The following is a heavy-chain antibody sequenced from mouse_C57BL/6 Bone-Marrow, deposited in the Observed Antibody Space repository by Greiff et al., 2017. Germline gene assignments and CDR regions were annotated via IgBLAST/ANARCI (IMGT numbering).Heavy chain of an antibody. Sequence: VQLQQPGAELVKPGASVKLSCEASGYTFTSYWMHWVKQRPGQGLEWIGMIHPNSGSTNYNEKFKSKATLTVDKSSSTAYMQLSSLSSEDSAVYYCARSLTGPWFCYWGPVTLVTVSA. D-gene: IGHD4-1*01. CDR2: IHPNSGST. V-gene: IGHV1-64*01. J-gene: IGHJ3*01. CDR3: ARSLTGPWFCY. CDR1: GYTFTSYW.